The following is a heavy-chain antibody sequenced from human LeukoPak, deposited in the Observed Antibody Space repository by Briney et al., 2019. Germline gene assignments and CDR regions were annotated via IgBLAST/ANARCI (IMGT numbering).Heavy chain of an antibody. CDR2: IYRVGST. Sequence: GGSLRLSCAASGLTVSSNYMSRVRQAPGKGLGWVSIIYRVGSTFYADSVEGRFTISRDNSKNTLYLQMNSLRVEDMAIYYCARDGGNNSWYGMDVWGQGTTVTVSS. CDR3: ARDGGNNSWYGMDV. J-gene: IGHJ6*02. CDR1: GLTVSSNY. V-gene: IGHV3-66*01. D-gene: IGHD4-23*01.